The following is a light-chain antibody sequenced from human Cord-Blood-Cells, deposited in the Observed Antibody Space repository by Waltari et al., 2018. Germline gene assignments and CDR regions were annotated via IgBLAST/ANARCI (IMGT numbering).Light chain of an antibody. J-gene: IGLJ3*02. V-gene: IGLV2-14*01. CDR3: SSYTSSSTV. CDR1: CTAAALYNS. CDR2: EVS. Sequence: QSALPQPASVFGSPGQPFTISCPGTCTAAALYNSVSWYQQQPGTAPKLMMYEVSNRPAVVSNRCSGAKSGNTASLTISGLRAEDEADYYYSSYTSSSTVFGGGTKLTVL.